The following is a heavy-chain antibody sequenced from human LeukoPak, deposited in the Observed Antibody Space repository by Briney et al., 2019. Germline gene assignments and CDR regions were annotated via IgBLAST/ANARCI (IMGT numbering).Heavy chain of an antibody. V-gene: IGHV3-7*01. CDR1: GFTFSSYW. Sequence: PGGSLRLSCAASGFTFSSYWMSWVRQAPGKGLEWVANIKQDGSEKYYVGSVKGRFTISRDNAKNSLYLQMNSLRAEDTAVYYCARDPGCSSTSCQYYFDYWGQGTLVTVSS. J-gene: IGHJ4*02. CDR2: IKQDGSEK. CDR3: ARDPGCSSTSCQYYFDY. D-gene: IGHD2-2*01.